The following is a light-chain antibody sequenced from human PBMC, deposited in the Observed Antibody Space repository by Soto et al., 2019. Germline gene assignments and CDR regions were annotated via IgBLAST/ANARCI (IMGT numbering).Light chain of an antibody. V-gene: IGLV2-8*01. Sequence: QSVLTQPPSASGSPGQSVTISCTGTSSDVGGYNYVSWYQQHPGKAPKLMIYEVSKRPSGVPDRFSGSKSGNTASLTVSGLQGEDEADYYCSSYAGSNNFRVFGGGTQLTVL. J-gene: IGLJ2*01. CDR1: SSDVGGYNY. CDR3: SSYAGSNNFRV. CDR2: EVS.